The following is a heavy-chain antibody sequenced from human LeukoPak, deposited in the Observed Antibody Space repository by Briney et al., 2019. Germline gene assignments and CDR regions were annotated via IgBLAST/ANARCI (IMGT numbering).Heavy chain of an antibody. CDR2: IVVGSGNT. CDR1: GFTFTSSA. J-gene: IGHJ6*02. CDR3: AAGVDYYYYYYGMDV. D-gene: IGHD3/OR15-3a*01. V-gene: IGHV1-58*02. Sequence: SVKVSCKASGFTFTSSAMQWVRQARGQRLEWIGWIVVGSGNTNYAQKFQERVTITRDMSTSTAYMELSSLRSEDTAVYYCAAGVDYYYYYYGMDVWGQGTTVTISS.